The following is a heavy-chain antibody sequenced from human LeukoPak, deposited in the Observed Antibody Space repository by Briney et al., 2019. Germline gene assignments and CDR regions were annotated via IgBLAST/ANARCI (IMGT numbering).Heavy chain of an antibody. CDR1: GYTFTGYY. CDR2: INPNGGGT. CDR3: ARDITVEQQLVYDY. D-gene: IGHD6-13*01. J-gene: IGHJ4*02. V-gene: IGHV1-2*02. Sequence: ASVKVSCKASGYTFTGYYMHWVRQAPGQGLEWMGWINPNGGGTNYAQKFQGGVTMTGDTSISTAYMELSRPRSDDTAVYYCARDITVEQQLVYDYWGQGTLVTVSS.